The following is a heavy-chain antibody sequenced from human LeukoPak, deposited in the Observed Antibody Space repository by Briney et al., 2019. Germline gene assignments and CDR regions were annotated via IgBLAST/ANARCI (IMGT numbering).Heavy chain of an antibody. CDR1: GFTFSSYA. CDR3: AKDLSIAVASREGTDY. J-gene: IGHJ4*02. CDR2: ISGSGGST. Sequence: GGSLRLSCAASGFTFSSYAMSWVRQAPGKGLEWVSAISGSGGSTYYADSAKGRFTISRDNSKNTLYLQMNSLRAEDTAVYYCAKDLSIAVASREGTDYWGQGTLVTVSS. D-gene: IGHD6-19*01. V-gene: IGHV3-23*01.